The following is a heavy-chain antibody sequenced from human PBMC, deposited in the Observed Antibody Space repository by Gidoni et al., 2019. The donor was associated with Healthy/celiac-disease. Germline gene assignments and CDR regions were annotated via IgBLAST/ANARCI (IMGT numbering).Heavy chain of an antibody. CDR2: ISWNSGSI. CDR3: AKDSGYSGSSLGFDY. D-gene: IGHD1-26*01. CDR1: GFTFDDYA. Sequence: EVQLVESGGGLVQPGRSLRLSCAASGFTFDDYAMHWVRQAPGKGLEWVSGISWNSGSIGYADSVKGRFTISRDNAKNSLYLQMNSLRAEDTALYYCAKDSGYSGSSLGFDYWGQGTLVTVSS. J-gene: IGHJ4*02. V-gene: IGHV3-9*01.